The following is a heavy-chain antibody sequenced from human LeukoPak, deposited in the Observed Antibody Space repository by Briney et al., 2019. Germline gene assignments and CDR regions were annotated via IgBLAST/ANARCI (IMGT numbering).Heavy chain of an antibody. CDR3: ARDAGGVYSRVAGYFDY. D-gene: IGHD5/OR15-5a*01. Sequence: ASVKVSCKASGYTFISYSITWLRQAPGQGLEWVGWISANNGDIHYAQKFQDRVTMTTDTSTTKAYMELRSLRSDDTAVYYCARDAGGVYSRVAGYFDYWGQGTLVTVSS. V-gene: IGHV1-18*01. CDR2: ISANNGDI. CDR1: GYTFISYS. J-gene: IGHJ4*02.